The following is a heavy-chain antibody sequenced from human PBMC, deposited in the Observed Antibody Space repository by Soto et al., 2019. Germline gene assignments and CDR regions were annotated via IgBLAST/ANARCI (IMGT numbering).Heavy chain of an antibody. CDR2: IKSKTDDGTT. Sequence: GGSLRLSCAASGFTFSNAWMSWVRQAPGKGLEWVGRIKSKTDDGTTDYAAPVKSRFTISRDDSKNTLYLQMNSLKTEDTAVYYCTTVTDYWGQGTLVTVSS. CDR3: TTVTDY. D-gene: IGHD4-4*01. J-gene: IGHJ4*02. V-gene: IGHV3-15*01. CDR1: GFTFSNAW.